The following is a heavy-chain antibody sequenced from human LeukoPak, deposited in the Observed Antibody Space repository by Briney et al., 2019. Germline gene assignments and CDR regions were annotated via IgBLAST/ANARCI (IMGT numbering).Heavy chain of an antibody. J-gene: IGHJ6*03. CDR3: AGASFYYDSSGYPRYYMDV. Sequence: SETLSLTCTVSGDSISSYYWSWIRQPPGKGLEWIGYIYYSGSTNYNPSLKSRVTISVDTSKNQFSLKLSSVTAADTAVYYCAGASFYYDSSGYPRYYMDVWGKGTTVTVSS. CDR2: IYYSGST. D-gene: IGHD3-22*01. V-gene: IGHV4-59*01. CDR1: GDSISSYY.